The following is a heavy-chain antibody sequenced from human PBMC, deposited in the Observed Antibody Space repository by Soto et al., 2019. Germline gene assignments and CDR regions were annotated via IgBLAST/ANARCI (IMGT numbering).Heavy chain of an antibody. J-gene: IGHJ4*02. D-gene: IGHD4-4*01. CDR1: GGTFSSYT. CDR3: ARDLGVTPYDY. V-gene: IGHV1-69*08. Sequence: QVQLVQSGAEVKKPGSSVKVSCKASGGTFSSYTISWVRQAPGQGLEWMGRIIPILGIANYAQKFQGRVTITADKSTSTAYMELSSLRSEDTAVYYCARDLGVTPYDYWGQGTLVTVSS. CDR2: IIPILGIA.